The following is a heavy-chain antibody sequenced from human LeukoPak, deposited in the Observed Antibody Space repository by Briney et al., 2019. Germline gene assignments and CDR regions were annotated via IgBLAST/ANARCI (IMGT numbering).Heavy chain of an antibody. J-gene: IGHJ4*02. D-gene: IGHD1-26*01. CDR3: ARERFGGSYHDY. CDR2: IYYSGST. V-gene: IGHV4-4*02. CDR1: GGSISNNNW. Sequence: PSGTLSLTCAVSGGSISNNNWWSWVRQPPGKGLEWIGEIYYSGSTNYNPSLKSRVTISVDKSKNQFSLKLSSVTAADTAVYYCARERFGGSYHDYWGQGTLVTVSS.